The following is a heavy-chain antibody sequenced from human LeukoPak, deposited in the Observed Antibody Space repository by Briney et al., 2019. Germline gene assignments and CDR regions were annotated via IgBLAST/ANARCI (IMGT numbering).Heavy chain of an antibody. CDR1: GYSFTTHW. CDR2: IDPGDSDT. J-gene: IGHJ4*02. CDR3: ARPHYTTGSMY. Sequence: GESLKISCKGSGYSFTTHWIGWVRQIPGKGLEWMGIIDPGDSDTRYSPSFQGQVTISADKSISTAYLQWSSLKASDTAMYYCARPHYTTGSMYWGQGTLVTVSS. V-gene: IGHV5-51*01. D-gene: IGHD2-8*01.